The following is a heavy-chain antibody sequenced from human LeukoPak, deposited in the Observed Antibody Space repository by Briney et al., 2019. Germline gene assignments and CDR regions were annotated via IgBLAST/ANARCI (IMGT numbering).Heavy chain of an antibody. J-gene: IGHJ5*02. CDR3: ARASYCSSTSCYAGIFNWFDP. V-gene: IGHV4-59*01. CDR1: GGPISSYY. CDR2: IYYSGST. D-gene: IGHD2-2*01. Sequence: PSETLSLTCTVSGGPISSYYWSWIRQPPGKGLEWIGYIYYSGSTNYNPSLKSRVTIPVDTSKNQFSLKLSSVTAADTAVYYCARASYCSSTSCYAGIFNWFDPWGQGTLVTVSS.